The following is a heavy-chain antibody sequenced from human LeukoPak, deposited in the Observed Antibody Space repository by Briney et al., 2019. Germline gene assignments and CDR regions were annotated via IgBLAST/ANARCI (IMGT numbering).Heavy chain of an antibody. V-gene: IGHV4-39*07. CDR1: GGSISNTNYY. Sequence: SETLSLTCSVSGGSISNTNYYWDWIRQSPGRGLEWIGSIYYTGTTFDNPSLKSRVTLSVDTSKNQFSLRLTSVTAADTAFYYCAREEYSSDWYGHDSWGQGTLVTVSS. CDR3: AREEYSSDWYGHDS. J-gene: IGHJ4*02. CDR2: IYYTGTT. D-gene: IGHD6-13*01.